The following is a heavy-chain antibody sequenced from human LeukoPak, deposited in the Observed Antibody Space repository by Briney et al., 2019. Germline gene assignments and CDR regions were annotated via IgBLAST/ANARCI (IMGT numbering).Heavy chain of an antibody. CDR1: GFTFSSYS. V-gene: IGHV3-21*01. J-gene: IGHJ5*02. CDR2: ISSSSSYI. CDR3: ARMRRVAGTGGWFDP. Sequence: GGSLRLSCAASGFTFSSYSMNWVRQAPGKGLKWVSSISSSSSYIYYADSVKGRFTISRDNAKNSLYLQMNSLRAEDTAVYYCARMRRVAGTGGWFDPWGQGTLVTVSS. D-gene: IGHD6-19*01.